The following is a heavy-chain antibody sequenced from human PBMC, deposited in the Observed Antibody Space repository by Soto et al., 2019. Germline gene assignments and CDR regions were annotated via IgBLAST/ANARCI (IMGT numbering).Heavy chain of an antibody. J-gene: IGHJ5*02. Sequence: GGSLRLSCAASGFTFSSYGMHWVRQAPGKGLEWVAVISYDGSNKYYADSVKGRFTISRDNSKNTLYLQMNSLRAEDTAVYYCAKSFYDFWSGYYTGWFDPWGQGTLVTVSS. V-gene: IGHV3-30*18. D-gene: IGHD3-3*01. CDR1: GFTFSSYG. CDR2: ISYDGSNK. CDR3: AKSFYDFWSGYYTGWFDP.